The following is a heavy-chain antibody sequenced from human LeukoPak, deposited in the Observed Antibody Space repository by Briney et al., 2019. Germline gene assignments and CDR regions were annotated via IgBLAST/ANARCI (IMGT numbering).Heavy chain of an antibody. CDR2: IIPIFGTA. CDR1: GGTFSSYA. J-gene: IGHJ5*02. V-gene: IGHV1-69*05. D-gene: IGHD2-15*01. CDR3: ARDGYCSGGSCYSVS. Sequence: SVKVSCKASGGTFSSYAISWLRQAPGQGIEWMGRIIPIFGTANYAQKFQGRVTITTDESTSTAYMELSSLRSEDTAVYYCARDGYCSGGSCYSVSWGQGTLVTVSS.